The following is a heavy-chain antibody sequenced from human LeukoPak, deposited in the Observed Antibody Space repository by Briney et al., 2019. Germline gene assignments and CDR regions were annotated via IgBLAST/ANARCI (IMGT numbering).Heavy chain of an antibody. CDR2: ISYDGSNK. CDR3: AREQMEWELLLPDY. Sequence: GGSLRLSCAASGFTFSSYAMHWVRQAPGKGLEWVAVISYDGSNKYYADSVKGRFTISRDNSKNTLYLQMNSLRAEDTAVYYCAREQMEWELLLPDYWGQGTLVTVSS. J-gene: IGHJ4*02. V-gene: IGHV3-30*04. CDR1: GFTFSSYA. D-gene: IGHD1-26*01.